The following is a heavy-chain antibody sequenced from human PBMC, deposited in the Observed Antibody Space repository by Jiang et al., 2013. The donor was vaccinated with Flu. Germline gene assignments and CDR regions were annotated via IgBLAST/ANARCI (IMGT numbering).Heavy chain of an antibody. Sequence: ISCEGSGYNVYQLLDRTGCAGARESLEWMGRIDPSDSYTNYRPSFQGHVTTSADRSVNTAYLHWSSLKASDTAMYYCARRWHSSGLYPDYWGQGTLVIVSS. CDR1: GYNVYQLL. V-gene: IGHV5-10-1*01. D-gene: IGHD3-22*01. CDR2: IDPSDSYT. J-gene: IGHJ4*02. CDR3: ARRWHSSGLYPDY.